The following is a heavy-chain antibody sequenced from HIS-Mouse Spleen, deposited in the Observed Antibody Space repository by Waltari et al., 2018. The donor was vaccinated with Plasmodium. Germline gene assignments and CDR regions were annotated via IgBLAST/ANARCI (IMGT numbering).Heavy chain of an antibody. V-gene: IGHV1-18*01. CDR2: ISPYNGNT. CDR1: GYTFTTYG. CDR3: ARGSAGDAFDI. J-gene: IGHJ3*02. D-gene: IGHD6-19*01. Sequence: QVQLVQSGAEVTKPGAAVKVSCKASGYTFTTYGISWVRQAPGQGLVWMGWISPYNGNTKYAQKLQGRVTMTTDTSTTTAYMELRSLRSDDTAVYYCARGSAGDAFDIWGQGTMVTVSS.